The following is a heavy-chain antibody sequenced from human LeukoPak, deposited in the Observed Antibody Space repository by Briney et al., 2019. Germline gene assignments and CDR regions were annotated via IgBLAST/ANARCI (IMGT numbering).Heavy chain of an antibody. V-gene: IGHV4-59*01. CDR1: VGSISSYY. Sequence: SETLSLTCTVSVGSISSYYWSWIRQPPGKGREWIGYIYYSGSTNYNPSLKSRVTISVDTSKNQFSLKLSSVTAADTAVYYCARGLAVYGGNSGVYFDYWGQGTLVTVSS. J-gene: IGHJ4*02. CDR2: IYYSGST. CDR3: ARGLAVYGGNSGVYFDY. D-gene: IGHD4-23*01.